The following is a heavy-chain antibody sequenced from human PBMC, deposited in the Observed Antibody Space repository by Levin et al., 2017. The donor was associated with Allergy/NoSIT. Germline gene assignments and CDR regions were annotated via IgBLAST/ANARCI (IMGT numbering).Heavy chain of an antibody. V-gene: IGHV3-30-3*01. CDR1: GFTFSSYA. D-gene: IGHD5-18*01. J-gene: IGHJ4*02. Sequence: GGSLRLSCAASGFTFSSYAMHWVRQAPGKGLEWVAVISYDGSNKYYADSVKGRFTISRDNSKNTLYLQMNSLRAEDTAVYYCARDMWDAVWKYSYGFDYWGQGTLVTVSS. CDR2: ISYDGSNK. CDR3: ARDMWDAVWKYSYGFDY.